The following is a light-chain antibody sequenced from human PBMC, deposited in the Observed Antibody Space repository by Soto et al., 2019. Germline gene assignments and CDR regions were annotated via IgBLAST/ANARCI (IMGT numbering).Light chain of an antibody. V-gene: IGLV2-14*03. CDR3: SSYTTRNTEV. CDR1: SSDLGAFNY. J-gene: IGLJ1*01. Sequence: QSALTEPASVSGAPGQSISISCIGTSSDLGAFNYVSWYQHHPGKAPQLIIYDVTSRPSGVSNRFSASKSGNTASLTISGLQAEDEADYYCSSYTTRNTEVFGTGTKVTVL. CDR2: DVT.